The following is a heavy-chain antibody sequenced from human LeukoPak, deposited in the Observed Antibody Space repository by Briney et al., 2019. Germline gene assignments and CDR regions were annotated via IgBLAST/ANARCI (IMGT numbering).Heavy chain of an antibody. CDR3: ARGRQLVRPKNWFDP. CDR2: INHSGST. D-gene: IGHD6-6*01. CDR1: GGSFSGYY. J-gene: IGHJ5*02. Sequence: SETLSLTCAVYGGSFSGYYWSWIRQPPGKGLEWIGEINHSGSTNYNPSLKSRVTISVDTSKNQFFLKLSSVTAADTAVYYRARGRQLVRPKNWFDPWGQGTLVTVSS. V-gene: IGHV4-34*01.